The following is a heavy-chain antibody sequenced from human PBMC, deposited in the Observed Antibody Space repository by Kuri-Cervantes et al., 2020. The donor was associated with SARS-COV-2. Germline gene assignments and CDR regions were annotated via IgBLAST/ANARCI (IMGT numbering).Heavy chain of an antibody. CDR2: ITHRGDT. CDR1: GGSFNTYY. J-gene: IGHJ6*03. Sequence: SQRMSPTRAVYGGSFNTYYCAWIRQPPGKGLERIGEITHRGDTIYNMSSKSRVTISVDTSKKQFSLDLRSVTAADTAIYYCARGPGYNGYYYMDVWGNGTTVTVSS. V-gene: IGHV4-34*01. D-gene: IGHD5-24*01. CDR3: ARGPGYNGYYYMDV.